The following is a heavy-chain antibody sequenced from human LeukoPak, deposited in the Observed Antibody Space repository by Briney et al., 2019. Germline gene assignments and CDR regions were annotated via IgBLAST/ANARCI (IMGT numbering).Heavy chain of an antibody. V-gene: IGHV3-30-3*01. CDR2: ISYDGSNK. D-gene: IGHD2-15*01. J-gene: IGHJ4*02. Sequence: GRSLRLSCAASGFTFSSYAMHWVRQAPGKGLEWVAVISYDGSNKYYADSVKGRFTISRDNSKNTLYLQMNSLRSEDTALYYCARGEYCTAGTCPPGLSWGQGTLVTVSS. CDR3: ARGEYCTAGTCPPGLS. CDR1: GFTFSSYA.